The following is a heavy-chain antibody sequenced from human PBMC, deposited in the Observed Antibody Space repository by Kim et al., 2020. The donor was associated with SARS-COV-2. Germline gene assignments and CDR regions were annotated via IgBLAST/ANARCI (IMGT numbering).Heavy chain of an antibody. D-gene: IGHD3-3*01. CDR2: ISWNSANI. CDR3: AKDLESGGGTSGYYYGMDV. Sequence: GGSLRLSCAASGFTFDDYAMHWVRQAPGKGLEWVSGISWNSANIGYADSVRGRFTISRDNAKNSLFLQMNSLRTEDTALYYCAKDLESGGGTSGYYYGMDVWGQGTTVTVSS. V-gene: IGHV3-9*01. J-gene: IGHJ6*02. CDR1: GFTFDDYA.